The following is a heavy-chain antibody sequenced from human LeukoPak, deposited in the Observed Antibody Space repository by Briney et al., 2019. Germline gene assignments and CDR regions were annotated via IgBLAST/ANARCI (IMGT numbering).Heavy chain of an antibody. J-gene: IGHJ1*01. V-gene: IGHV4-4*08. CDR1: GGSISSYY. CDR2: IYSSGST. D-gene: IGHD2-8*01. CDR3: ARILGYCTNGVCSEYFHL. Sequence: PSETLSLTCTVSGGSISSYYWSWIRQPPGKGLEWIGYIYSSGSTSYNPSLKSRVTMSVDTSKKQFSLQLSSVTAADTAVYYCARILGYCTNGVCSEYFHLWGQGTLVTVSS.